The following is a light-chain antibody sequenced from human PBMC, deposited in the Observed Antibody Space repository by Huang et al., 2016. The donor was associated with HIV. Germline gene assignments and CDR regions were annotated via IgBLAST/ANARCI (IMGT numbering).Light chain of an antibody. CDR3: QQYYSSPQT. J-gene: IGKJ1*01. V-gene: IGKV4-1*01. CDR1: QSVYARSTSKDY. CDR2: WAS. Sequence: DIILSLSPESLTVSLGERATLNCRSSQSVYARSTSKDYLSCCQQKPVQPPRLLLFWASSREVGGPDRFSGSGSGTHYTLTIANRQPEDAAIYYCQQYYSSPQTFGQGTRV.